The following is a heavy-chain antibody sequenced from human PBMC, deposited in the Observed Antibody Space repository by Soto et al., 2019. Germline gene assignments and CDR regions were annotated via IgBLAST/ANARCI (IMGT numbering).Heavy chain of an antibody. CDR3: ARLPGYCSSTSCYAGLYYYYYMDV. CDR2: IYYSGST. D-gene: IGHD2-2*01. J-gene: IGHJ6*03. V-gene: IGHV4-39*01. Sequence: PSETLSLTCTVSGGSISSSSYYWGWIRHPPGKGLEWIGSIYYSGSTYYNPSLKSRVTISVDTSKNQFSLKLSSVTAADTAVYYCARLPGYCSSTSCYAGLYYYYYMDVWGKGTTVTVSS. CDR1: GGSISSSSYY.